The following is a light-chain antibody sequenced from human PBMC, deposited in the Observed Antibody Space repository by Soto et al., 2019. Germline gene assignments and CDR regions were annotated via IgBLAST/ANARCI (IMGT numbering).Light chain of an antibody. Sequence: QSALTQPASVSGSPGQSITISCTGTSSDIGGYNYVSWYQQHPGNAPKLIIYDVTNRPSGVSNRFSGSKSGDTASLTISGILAEDEADYYCSSYTSSTTLSIFGGGTKLTVL. CDR2: DVT. CDR3: SSYTSSTTLSI. J-gene: IGLJ2*01. CDR1: SSDIGGYNY. V-gene: IGLV2-14*01.